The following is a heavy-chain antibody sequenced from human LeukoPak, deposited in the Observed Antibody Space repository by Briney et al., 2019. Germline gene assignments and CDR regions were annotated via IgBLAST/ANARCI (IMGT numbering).Heavy chain of an antibody. CDR3: AKDISGTYLAALDY. D-gene: IGHD1-26*01. J-gene: IGHJ4*02. V-gene: IGHV3-9*01. CDR2: ISWNSDTI. CDR1: GFSFDDYA. Sequence: GRSLRLSCAASGFSFDDYAMHWVRQAPGEGLEWVSGISWNSDTIGYVDSVKGRFTISRDNAKNSLYLQMNSLRAEDTALYYCAKDISGTYLAALDYWGQGTLVTVSS.